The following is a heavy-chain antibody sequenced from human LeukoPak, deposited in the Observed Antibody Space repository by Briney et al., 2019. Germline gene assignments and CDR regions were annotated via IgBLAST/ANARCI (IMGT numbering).Heavy chain of an antibody. CDR1: GFTFSNYG. J-gene: IGHJ4*02. CDR3: ARKFLTGRLIDY. V-gene: IGHV3-30*03. Sequence: GGSLRLSCTASGFTFSNYGMHWVRQAPGKGLEWVAVISYDGSNEYYADSVKGRFAISRDTSKNTLYLQMNGLRAEDTALYYCARKFLTGRLIDYWGQGTLVTVSS. D-gene: IGHD7-27*01. CDR2: ISYDGSNE.